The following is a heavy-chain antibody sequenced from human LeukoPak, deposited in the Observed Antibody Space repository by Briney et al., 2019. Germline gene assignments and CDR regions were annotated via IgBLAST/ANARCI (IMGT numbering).Heavy chain of an antibody. CDR1: GYTFTVFY. J-gene: IGHJ4*02. CDR2: IYPNSGAT. Sequence: ASVKVSCKASGYTFTVFYMHWVRQAPGQGLEWMGYIYPNSGATKYAQKFQGRVTLTRDTSISTAYMELSGLISDDTAVYYCGTLLSNGPFDYWGQGSLVTVSS. V-gene: IGHV1-2*02. CDR3: GTLLSNGPFDY.